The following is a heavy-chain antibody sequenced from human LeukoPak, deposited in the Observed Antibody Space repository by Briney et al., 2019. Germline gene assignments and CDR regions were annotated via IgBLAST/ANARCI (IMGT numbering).Heavy chain of an antibody. D-gene: IGHD3-16*01. CDR3: ARGGSYYDY. J-gene: IGHJ4*02. CDR1: GFTFSSYG. Sequence: GGSLRLSCAASGFTFSSYGMHWVRQAPGRGLEGVAVVWYDGSKKYYSDSVKGRFTISRDNSQNTLYLQMNSLRAEDTAVYYCARGGSYYDYWGQGTLVTVSS. CDR2: VWYDGSKK. V-gene: IGHV3-33*01.